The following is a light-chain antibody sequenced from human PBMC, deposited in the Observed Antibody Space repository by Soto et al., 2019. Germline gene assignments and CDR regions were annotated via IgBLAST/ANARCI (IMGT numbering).Light chain of an antibody. J-gene: IGLJ2*01. CDR3: AAWDDSLTGVV. CDR1: SSNIGSYT. CDR2: IND. V-gene: IGLV1-44*01. Sequence: QSVLTQPPSASGTPGQRVTISCSGSSSNIGSYTVNWYQQLPGAAPKLLIYINDQRPSGVPDRFSGSKSGTSASLAISGLLSEDEADYYCAAWDDSLTGVVFGGGTKLTVL.